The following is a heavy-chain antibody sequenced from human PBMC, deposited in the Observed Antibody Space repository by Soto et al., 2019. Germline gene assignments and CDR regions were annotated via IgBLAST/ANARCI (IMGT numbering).Heavy chain of an antibody. CDR3: ARVPHWGSDDAFYI. J-gene: IGHJ3*02. V-gene: IGHV6-1*01. CDR1: GDSVSSNSAA. Sequence: SQTLSLTCAISGDSVSSNSAAWNWIRQSQSRGLEWLGRTYYRSKWYNDYAVSLKSRITINPDTSKNQFSLQLNSVTPEDTVVYYCARVPHWGSDDAFYIWGQGTMVTVSS. CDR2: TYYRSKWYN. D-gene: IGHD7-27*01.